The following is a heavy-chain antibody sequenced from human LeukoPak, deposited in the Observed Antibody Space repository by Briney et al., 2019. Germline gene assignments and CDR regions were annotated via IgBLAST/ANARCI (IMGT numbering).Heavy chain of an antibody. Sequence: PSQTLSLTCTVSGGSISSGDFYWSWTRQPPGKGLEWIGYIYYSGSTYYNPSLKSRVTISVDTSKNQFSLKLSSVTAADTAVYSCAKQWLRNAFDIWGQGTMVTVSS. V-gene: IGHV4-30-4*08. CDR3: AKQWLRNAFDI. CDR2: IYYSGST. D-gene: IGHD3-22*01. CDR1: GGSISSGDFY. J-gene: IGHJ3*02.